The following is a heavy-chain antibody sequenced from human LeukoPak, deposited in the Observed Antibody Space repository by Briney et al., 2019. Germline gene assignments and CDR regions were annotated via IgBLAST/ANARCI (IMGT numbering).Heavy chain of an antibody. CDR1: GYTFTSYG. D-gene: IGHD1-14*01. Sequence: ASVKVSCKAAGYTFTSYGISWLRQAPGQGLEWMGWISAYNGNTNYAQKLQDRVTMTTGTSTSTAYMELRSLRSDDTAVYYCARDGLRPGREDVWGQGTTVTVSS. CDR3: ARDGLRPGREDV. V-gene: IGHV1-18*01. CDR2: ISAYNGNT. J-gene: IGHJ6*02.